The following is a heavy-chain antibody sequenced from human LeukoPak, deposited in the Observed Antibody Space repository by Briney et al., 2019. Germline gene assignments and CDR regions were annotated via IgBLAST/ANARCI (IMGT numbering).Heavy chain of an antibody. CDR2: INQGGSEK. J-gene: IGHJ4*02. CDR3: ARDVGDL. CDR1: GFAFDYYW. V-gene: IGHV3-7*01. Sequence: GGSLRLSCAASGFAFDYYWMNWVRQAPGKGLEWLANINQGGSEKYYVDSVKGRFTISRDNAKNSLFLQMNSLRAEDTAVYYCARDVGDLWGQGTLVTVSS. D-gene: IGHD2-21*02.